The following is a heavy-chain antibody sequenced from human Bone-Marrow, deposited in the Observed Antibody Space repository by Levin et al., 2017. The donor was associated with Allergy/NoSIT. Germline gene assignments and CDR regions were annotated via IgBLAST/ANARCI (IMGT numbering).Heavy chain of an antibody. CDR2: IYWDDDK. CDR3: AHRRAVISATGRSRTAAGYFFGY. J-gene: IGHJ4*02. D-gene: IGHD6-13*01. V-gene: IGHV2-5*02. Sequence: SLTTRGEAVGWIRQPPGEALEWLALIYWDDDKRYSPSLKTRLTITKDTSKNRVVLTMTNMDPVDTATYYCAHRRAVISATGRSRTAAGYFFGYWGQGTLVPVSS. CDR1: SLTTRGEA.